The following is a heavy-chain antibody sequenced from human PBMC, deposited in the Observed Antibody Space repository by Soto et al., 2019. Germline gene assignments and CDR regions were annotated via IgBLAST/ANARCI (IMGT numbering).Heavy chain of an antibody. CDR3: ARDPNANAFDI. Sequence: VQLQQWGAGLLKPSETLSLICAVYGASLSGYDWSWVRQPPGKGLQWIGEISQSGSTNYDPSLKSRVTISMDTSKNQFSLRLRSVTAADTATYFCARDPNANAFDIWGRGTMVTVSS. CDR1: GASLSGYD. CDR2: ISQSGST. J-gene: IGHJ3*02. V-gene: IGHV4-34*02.